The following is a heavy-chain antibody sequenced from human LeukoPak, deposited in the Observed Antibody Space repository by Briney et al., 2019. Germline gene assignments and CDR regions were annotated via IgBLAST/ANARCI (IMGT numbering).Heavy chain of an antibody. J-gene: IGHJ6*02. CDR1: GGSISSYY. Sequence: SETLSLTCTVSGGSISSYYWSWIRQPPGKGLAWIGYIYYSGSTNYNPSLKSRVTISVDTSKNQFSLKLSSVTAADTAVYYCARYSSGWYYGMDVWGQGTTVTVSS. V-gene: IGHV4-59*01. CDR2: IYYSGST. CDR3: ARYSSGWYYGMDV. D-gene: IGHD6-19*01.